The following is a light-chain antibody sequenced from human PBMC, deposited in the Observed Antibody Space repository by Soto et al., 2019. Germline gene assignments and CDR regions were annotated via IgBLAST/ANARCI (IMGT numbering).Light chain of an antibody. CDR1: SSDVGGYTY. J-gene: IGLJ1*01. Sequence: QSALTQPPSVSGSPGQSVTISCTGTSSDVGGYTYVSWYQQHPGKAPKLIIYAVTKRPSGVPNRFSASKSGNTASLTVSGLQTEDEADYYCSSYAGNNKFVFGTGTKLTVL. CDR2: AVT. CDR3: SSYAGNNKFV. V-gene: IGLV2-8*01.